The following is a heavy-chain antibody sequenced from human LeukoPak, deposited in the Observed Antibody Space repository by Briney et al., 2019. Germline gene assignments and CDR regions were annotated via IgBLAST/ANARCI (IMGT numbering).Heavy chain of an antibody. V-gene: IGHV3-23*01. Sequence: GGSLRLXCAASGFTFNTYGMTWVRQAPGKGLEWVSAISGSGGTIFYADSVKGRFTISRDNSENTLYLQMDSLRADDTALYYCAKAGPYYFDFWGQGTLVTVSS. CDR1: GFTFNTYG. CDR2: ISGSGGTI. J-gene: IGHJ4*02. CDR3: AKAGPYYFDF.